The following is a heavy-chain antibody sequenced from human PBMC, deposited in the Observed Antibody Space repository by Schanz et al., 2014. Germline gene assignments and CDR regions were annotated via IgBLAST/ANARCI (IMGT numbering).Heavy chain of an antibody. CDR3: ARDLRNSRPSYYDH. J-gene: IGHJ4*02. CDR1: GFGFINFW. CDR2: IIHDGSEK. Sequence: EVQLVESGGGLVQPGGSLKLSCAAWGFGFINFWLTGFGRAPGKGREWVANIIHDGSEKFYVDSVKGRFTISRDNAKNSLYLQMDALRAEDTAVYYCARDLRNSRPSYYDHWGQGTLVTVSA. D-gene: IGHD6-13*01. V-gene: IGHV3-7*01.